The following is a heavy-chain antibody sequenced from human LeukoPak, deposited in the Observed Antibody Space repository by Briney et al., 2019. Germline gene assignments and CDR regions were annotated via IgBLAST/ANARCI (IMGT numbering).Heavy chain of an antibody. CDR3: VRAYNREAVTGPTNAPFDY. J-gene: IGHJ4*02. CDR1: GYTFTNYY. V-gene: IGHV1-46*01. D-gene: IGHD6-19*01. CDR2: INPSDGSR. Sequence: GASVKISGKASGYTFTNYYMHWVRQAPGQGLEWMGIINPSDGSRSYAQKFQGRVTMTRDTSKSTVYMELSSLRSEDTAAYYCVRAYNREAVTGPTNAPFDYWGQGTLVPVSS.